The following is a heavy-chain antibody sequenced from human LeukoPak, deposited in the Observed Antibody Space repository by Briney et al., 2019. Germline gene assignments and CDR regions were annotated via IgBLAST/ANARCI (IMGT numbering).Heavy chain of an antibody. Sequence: ASVKVSCKASGYTFTSYYMHWVRQAPGQGLEWMGIINPSGGSTSYAQKFQGRVTMTRNTSISTAYMELSSLRSEDTAVYYCARFADIVVVVAATSVGFDYWGQGTLVTVSS. J-gene: IGHJ4*02. CDR3: ARFADIVVVVAATSVGFDY. CDR2: INPSGGST. D-gene: IGHD2-15*01. V-gene: IGHV1-46*01. CDR1: GYTFTSYY.